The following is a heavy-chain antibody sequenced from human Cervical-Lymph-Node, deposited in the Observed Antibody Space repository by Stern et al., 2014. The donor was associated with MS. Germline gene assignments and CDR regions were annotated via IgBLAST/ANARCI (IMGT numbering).Heavy chain of an antibody. D-gene: IGHD3-3*01. V-gene: IGHV2-70*01. CDR2: IDWDDDK. J-gene: IGHJ5*02. CDR3: ARISTYDFWSGYYT. Sequence: QVTLRESGPALAKPTQTLTLTCTFSGFSLSTSGMCVSWIRQPPGKALEWLALIDWDDDKYYSTSLKTRLTISKDTSKNQVVLTMTNMDPVDTATYYCARISTYDFWSGYYTWGQGTLVTVSS. CDR1: GFSLSTSGMC.